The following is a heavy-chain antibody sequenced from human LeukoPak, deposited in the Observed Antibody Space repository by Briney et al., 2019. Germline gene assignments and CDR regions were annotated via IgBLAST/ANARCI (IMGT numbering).Heavy chain of an antibody. CDR3: AKPTWVPYYYGMDV. Sequence: GRSLRLSCAASGFTFSNYGMHWVRQAPGKGLEWVAIIWYDGSNKYYADSVKGRFTISRDNSKNTLYLQMNILRAEDTAVYYCAKPTWVPYYYGMDVWGQGTTVTVSS. J-gene: IGHJ6*02. V-gene: IGHV3-33*06. CDR2: IWYDGSNK. D-gene: IGHD1-1*01. CDR1: GFTFSNYG.